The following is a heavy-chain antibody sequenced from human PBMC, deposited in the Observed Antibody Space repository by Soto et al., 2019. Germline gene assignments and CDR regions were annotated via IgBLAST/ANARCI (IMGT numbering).Heavy chain of an antibody. V-gene: IGHV3-9*01. CDR2: ISWNSGSI. CDR1: GFTFDDYA. Sequence: PGGSLRLSCAASGFTFDDYAMHWVRQAPGKGLEWVSGISWNSGSIGYADSVKGRFTISRDNAKNSLYLQMNSLRAEDTALYYCAKGDSSSFYYGMDVWGQGTTVTVS. CDR3: AKGDSSSFYYGMDV. J-gene: IGHJ6*02. D-gene: IGHD6-13*01.